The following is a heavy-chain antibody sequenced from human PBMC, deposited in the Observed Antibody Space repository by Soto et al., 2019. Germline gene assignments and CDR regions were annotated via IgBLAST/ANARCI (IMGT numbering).Heavy chain of an antibody. D-gene: IGHD6-6*01. Sequence: EVQLVESGGGLVQPGGSLRLSCAASGFTFSSYWMSWVRQAPGKGLEWVANIKQDGSEKYYVDSVKGRFTISRDNAKNSLYLQMNSLRAEDTAVYYCARESIAARLVGYYYYYGMDVWGQGTTVTVSS. CDR3: ARESIAARLVGYYYYYGMDV. V-gene: IGHV3-7*01. CDR1: GFTFSSYW. J-gene: IGHJ6*02. CDR2: IKQDGSEK.